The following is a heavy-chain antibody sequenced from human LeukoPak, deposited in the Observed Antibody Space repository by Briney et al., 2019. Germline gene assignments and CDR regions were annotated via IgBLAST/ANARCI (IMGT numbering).Heavy chain of an antibody. CDR1: GYTFTNYT. J-gene: IGHJ4*02. D-gene: IGHD4-23*01. CDR3: ARGSIGGPPDY. CDR2: IIPIFGTA. V-gene: IGHV1-69*13. Sequence: GASVKVSCKASGYTFTNYTINWVRQAPGQGLEWMGGIIPIFGTANYAQKFQGRVTITADESTSTAYMELSSLRSEDTAVYYCARGSIGGPPDYWGQGTLVTVSS.